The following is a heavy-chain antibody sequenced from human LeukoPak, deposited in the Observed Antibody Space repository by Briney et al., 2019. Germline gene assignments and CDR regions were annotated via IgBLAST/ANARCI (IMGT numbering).Heavy chain of an antibody. J-gene: IGHJ4*02. CDR2: IRPEGTTT. CDR1: GFTFSIYW. D-gene: IGHD3-9*01. CDR3: ARDLDWILFDY. V-gene: IGHV3-74*03. Sequence: GGSLRLSCSASGFTFSIYWMHWVRQPPGKGLVWVARIRPEGTTTAYADSVKGRFTISRDNAKNTLFLQMNSLSAEDTAVYYCARDLDWILFDYWGQGTLVTVSS.